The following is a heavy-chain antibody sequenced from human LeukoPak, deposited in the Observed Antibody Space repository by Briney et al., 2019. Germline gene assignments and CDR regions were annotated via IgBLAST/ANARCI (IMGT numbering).Heavy chain of an antibody. CDR2: ISSGSGTM. J-gene: IGHJ4*02. Sequence: GGSLRLSCAASGFTFSGYSMNWVRQAPGKGLEWVSYISSGSGTMYYADSVKGRFTISRDNAKNSLYLQMNSLRAEDTAVYYCARLLGVDSVDYWGQGTLVTVSS. D-gene: IGHD1-26*01. CDR1: GFTFSGYS. CDR3: ARLLGVDSVDY. V-gene: IGHV3-48*04.